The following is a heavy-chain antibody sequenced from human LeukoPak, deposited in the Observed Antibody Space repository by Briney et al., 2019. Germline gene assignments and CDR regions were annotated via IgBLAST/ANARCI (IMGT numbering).Heavy chain of an antibody. D-gene: IGHD5-18*01. Sequence: GGSLRLSCAASGFTFSSYGMHWVRQAPGKGLEWVAFIRYDGSNKYYADSVKGRFTISRDNSKNTLYLQMNSLRAEDTAVYYCAKDMGLQLWSTFDYWGQGTLVTVSS. CDR3: AKDMGLQLWSTFDY. CDR2: IRYDGSNK. CDR1: GFTFSSYG. V-gene: IGHV3-30*02. J-gene: IGHJ4*02.